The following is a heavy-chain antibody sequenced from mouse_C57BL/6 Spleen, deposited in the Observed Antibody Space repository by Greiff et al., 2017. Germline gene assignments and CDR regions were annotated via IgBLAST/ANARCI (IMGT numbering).Heavy chain of an antibody. CDR2: INPSSGYT. CDR1: GYTFTSYT. D-gene: IGHD2-1*01. Sequence: QVQLQQSGAELARPGASVKMSCKASGYTFTSYTMHWVKQRPGQGLEWIGYINPSSGYTTYNQKFKDKATLTADKSTSTAYMQLSSLTSEDSAVYYCAREAYGNYDGYAMDYWGQGTSVTVSS. V-gene: IGHV1-4*01. J-gene: IGHJ4*01. CDR3: AREAYGNYDGYAMDY.